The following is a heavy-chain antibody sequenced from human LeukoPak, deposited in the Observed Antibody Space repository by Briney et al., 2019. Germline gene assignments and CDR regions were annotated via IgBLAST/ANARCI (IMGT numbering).Heavy chain of an antibody. CDR3: ASPRMELERFLFDY. CDR1: GFTFSSYA. V-gene: IGHV3-23*01. CDR2: ISGSGGST. D-gene: IGHD1-1*01. Sequence: GGSLRLSCAASGFTFSSYAMSWVRQAPGKGLEWVSAISGSGGSTYYADSVKGRFTISRDNSKNTLYLQMNSLRAEDTAVYYCASPRMELERFLFDYWGQGTLVTVSS. J-gene: IGHJ4*02.